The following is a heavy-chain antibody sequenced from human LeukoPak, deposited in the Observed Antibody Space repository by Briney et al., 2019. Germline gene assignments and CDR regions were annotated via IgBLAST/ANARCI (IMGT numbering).Heavy chain of an antibody. CDR3: ARDHTAMVKDYYYGMDV. CDR2: IIPIFGTA. V-gene: IGHV1-69*13. Sequence: SVKVSCKASGGTVSSYAISWVRQAPGQGLEWMGGIIPIFGTANYAQKFQGRVTITADESTSTAYVELSSLRPEDTAVYYCARDHTAMVKDYYYGMDVWGKGTTVTVSS. CDR1: GGTVSSYA. D-gene: IGHD5-18*01. J-gene: IGHJ6*04.